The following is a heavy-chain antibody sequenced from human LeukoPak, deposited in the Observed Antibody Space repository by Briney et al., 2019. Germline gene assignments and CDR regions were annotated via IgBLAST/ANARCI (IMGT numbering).Heavy chain of an antibody. Sequence: PSETLSLTCGVSGGSISSGGYSWSWIRQPPGKGLEWIGYIYYSGSTSYNPSLKSRVTISVDTSKNQFSLNLTSVTAADTAVYYCARAMSIAARLQTIFDYWGQGTLVTVSS. J-gene: IGHJ4*02. CDR2: IYYSGST. V-gene: IGHV4-30-4*07. D-gene: IGHD6-6*01. CDR1: GGSISSGGYS. CDR3: ARAMSIAARLQTIFDY.